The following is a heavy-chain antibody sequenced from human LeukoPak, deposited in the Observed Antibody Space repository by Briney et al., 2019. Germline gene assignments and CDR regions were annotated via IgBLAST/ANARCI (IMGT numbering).Heavy chain of an antibody. D-gene: IGHD1-26*01. V-gene: IGHV4-39*07. Sequence: SETLSLTCTVSGGSISSSSYYWGWIRQPPGKGLEWIGSIYYSGSTYYNPSLKSRVTISVDTSKNQFSLKLSSVTAADTAVYYCAREVHGATSWFDPWGQGTLVTVSS. CDR2: IYYSGST. CDR3: AREVHGATSWFDP. J-gene: IGHJ5*02. CDR1: GGSISSSSYY.